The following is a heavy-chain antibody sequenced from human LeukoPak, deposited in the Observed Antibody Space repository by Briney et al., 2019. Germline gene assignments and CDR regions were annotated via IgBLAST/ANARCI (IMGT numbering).Heavy chain of an antibody. CDR3: AKGGGYNYGWFDY. D-gene: IGHD5-18*01. V-gene: IGHV3-23*01. J-gene: IGHJ4*02. CDR1: GFTFSSYA. CDR2: ISGSGGST. Sequence: GGSLRLSCAASGFTFSSYAMSWVRQAPGKGLEWVSAISGSGGSTYYADSVKGRFTISRGHSKKTLYLQMNSLRAEDTAVYYCAKGGGYNYGWFDYWGQGTLVTVSS.